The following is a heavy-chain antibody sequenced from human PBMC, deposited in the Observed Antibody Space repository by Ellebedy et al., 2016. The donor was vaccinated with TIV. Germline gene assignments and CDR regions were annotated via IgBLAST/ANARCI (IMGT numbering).Heavy chain of an antibody. CDR2: VYYSGSH. D-gene: IGHD2-21*02. CDR1: GGSVSSTRYY. Sequence: MPGGSLRLSCSVSGGSVSSTRYYWAWIRQPPGNGLEYIGSVYYSGSHYYNPSFKSRVTLSADTSKNQFSLNLRTVTAADTAVYYCARTDPWQPIDDWGQGILVSVSS. V-gene: IGHV4-39*01. CDR3: ARTDPWQPIDD. J-gene: IGHJ4*02.